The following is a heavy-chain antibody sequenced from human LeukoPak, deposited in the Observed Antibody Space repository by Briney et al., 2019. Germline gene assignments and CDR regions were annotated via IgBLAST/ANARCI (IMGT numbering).Heavy chain of an antibody. V-gene: IGHV3-9*01. D-gene: IGHD3-9*01. CDR1: GFTFDDYA. Sequence: PGGSLRLSCAASGFTFDDYAMHWVRQAPGKGLEWVSGISWNSGSIGYADSVKGRFTISRDNAENSLYLQMNSLRAEDTALYYCAKGGSNYDILTGHFDYWGQGTLVTVSS. CDR3: AKGGSNYDILTGHFDY. J-gene: IGHJ4*02. CDR2: ISWNSGSI.